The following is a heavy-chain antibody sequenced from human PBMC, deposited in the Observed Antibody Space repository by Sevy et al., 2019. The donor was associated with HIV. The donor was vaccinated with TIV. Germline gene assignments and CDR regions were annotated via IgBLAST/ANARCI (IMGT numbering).Heavy chain of an antibody. Sequence: ASEKVSCKASGYTFTSYGISWVRQAPGQGLEWMGWISAYNGNTNYAQKLQGRVTMTTDTSTSTAYMELRSLRSDDTAVYYCAREAPGYSSSWYGFDYWGQGTLVTVSS. CDR3: AREAPGYSSSWYGFDY. J-gene: IGHJ4*02. CDR1: GYTFTSYG. D-gene: IGHD6-13*01. CDR2: ISAYNGNT. V-gene: IGHV1-18*01.